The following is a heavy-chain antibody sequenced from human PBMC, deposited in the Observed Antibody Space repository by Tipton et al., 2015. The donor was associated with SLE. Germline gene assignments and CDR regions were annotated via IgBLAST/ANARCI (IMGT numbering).Heavy chain of an antibody. J-gene: IGHJ4*02. CDR1: GYSISSGYY. CDR3: ASTDY. CDR2: IYHSGST. V-gene: IGHV4-38-2*02. Sequence: TLSLTCTVSGYSISSGYYWGWIRQPPGKGLEWIGSIYHSGSTHYNPSLKSRVTISVDTSKNQFSLKLSSVTAADTAVYYCASTDYWGQGTLVTVSS.